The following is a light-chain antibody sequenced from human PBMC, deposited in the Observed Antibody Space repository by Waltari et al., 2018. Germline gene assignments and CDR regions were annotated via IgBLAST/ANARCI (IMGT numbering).Light chain of an antibody. Sequence: SSELTQDPAVSVALGQTVRITCQGDSLRRFYASWYQQRPGQAPILVLYGQNNRPSGIPDRFSGSTSGNTASLTITRAQAEDEGDYFCHSRDTTSTRLFGGGTRVTV. CDR1: SLRRFY. CDR3: HSRDTTSTRL. CDR2: GQN. V-gene: IGLV3-19*01. J-gene: IGLJ2*01.